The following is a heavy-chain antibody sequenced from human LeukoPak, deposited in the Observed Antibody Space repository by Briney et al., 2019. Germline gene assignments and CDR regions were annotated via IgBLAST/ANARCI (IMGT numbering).Heavy chain of an antibody. CDR1: GYTFTGYY. CDR2: INPNSGGT. CDR3: ARGVDCSGGSCYSGFDY. J-gene: IGHJ4*02. Sequence: ASVKVSCKASGYTFTGYYMHWVRQAPGQGLEWMGWINPNSGGTNHAQKFQGRVTMTRDTSISTAYMELSRLRSDDTAVYYCARGVDCSGGSCYSGFDYWGQGTLVTVSS. V-gene: IGHV1-2*02. D-gene: IGHD2-15*01.